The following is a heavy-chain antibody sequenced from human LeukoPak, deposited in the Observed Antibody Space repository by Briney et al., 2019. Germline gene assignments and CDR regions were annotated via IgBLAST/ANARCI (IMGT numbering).Heavy chain of an antibody. Sequence: PSRTLSLTCTVSGGSISSGSYYWRWIRQPAGKGLEWLGRIYTSGSTNYNPSLESRVSISVDTSKNQFSLKLSSVTAADTAVYYCARVAGGLYDWFDPWGQGTLVTVSS. CDR2: IYTSGST. J-gene: IGHJ5*02. CDR3: ARVAGGLYDWFDP. CDR1: GGSISSGSYY. V-gene: IGHV4-61*02. D-gene: IGHD3-16*01.